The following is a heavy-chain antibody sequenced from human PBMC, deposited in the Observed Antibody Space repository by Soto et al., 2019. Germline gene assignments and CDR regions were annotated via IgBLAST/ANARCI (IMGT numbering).Heavy chain of an antibody. J-gene: IGHJ4*02. CDR1: GFTFSSYG. D-gene: IGHD3-16*02. V-gene: IGHV3-30*18. CDR2: ISYDGSNK. CDR3: AKVKGLGELSLYRYFDY. Sequence: QVQLVESGGGVVQPGRSLRLSCAASGFTFSSYGMHWVRQAPGKGLEWVAVISYDGSNKYYADSVKGRFTISRDNSKNTLYLQMNSLRAEDTAVYYCAKVKGLGELSLYRYFDYWGQGTLVTVSS.